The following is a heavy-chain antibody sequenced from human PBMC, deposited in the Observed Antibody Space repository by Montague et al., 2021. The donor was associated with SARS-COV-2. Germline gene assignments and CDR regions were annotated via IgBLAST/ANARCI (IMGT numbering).Heavy chain of an antibody. J-gene: IGHJ4*02. CDR1: GFTFSSYA. V-gene: IGHV3-23*01. CDR3: AKEGDYDILTGYYPNRRYFDY. Sequence: SLRLSCAASGFTFSSYAMSWVRQAPGKGLEWVSAISGSGGSTYYADSVKGRFTIFRDNSKNTLYLQMNSLRAEDTAVYYCAKEGDYDILTGYYPNRRYFDYWGQGTLVTVSS. D-gene: IGHD3-9*01. CDR2: ISGSGGST.